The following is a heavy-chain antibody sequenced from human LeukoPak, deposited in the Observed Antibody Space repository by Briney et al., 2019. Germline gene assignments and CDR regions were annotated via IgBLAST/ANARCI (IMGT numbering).Heavy chain of an antibody. CDR1: GGSFSGYY. Sequence: SSETLSLTCAVYGGSFSGYYWSWIRQPPGKGLEWIGEINHSGSTNYNPSLKSRVTISVDTSKNQFSLKLSSVTAADTAVYYCARWRPYYYGAPQGFDPWGKGTLVTVSS. J-gene: IGHJ5*02. CDR3: ARWRPYYYGAPQGFDP. D-gene: IGHD3-10*01. CDR2: INHSGST. V-gene: IGHV4-34*01.